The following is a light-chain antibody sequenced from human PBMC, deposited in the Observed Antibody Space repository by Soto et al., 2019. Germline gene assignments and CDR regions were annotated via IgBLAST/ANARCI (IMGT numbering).Light chain of an antibody. CDR3: QHYSSYSAA. V-gene: IGKV1-5*03. CDR1: QTISIW. CDR2: KES. Sequence: DIQMTQSPSTLSGSVGDRVTITCRASQTISIWLTWYQQKPGKDPRLLFYKESTLKSGVPSRFSGSGSGAEFTLPSSSLQPDDFATYYCQHYSSYSAAFGQGKKVELQ. J-gene: IGKJ1*01.